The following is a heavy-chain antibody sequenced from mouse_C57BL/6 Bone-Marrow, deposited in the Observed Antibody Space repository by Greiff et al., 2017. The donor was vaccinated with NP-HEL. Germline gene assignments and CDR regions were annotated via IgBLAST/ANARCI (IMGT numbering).Heavy chain of an antibody. CDR2: IYPRSGNT. V-gene: IGHV1-81*01. J-gene: IGHJ2*01. CDR1: GYTFTSYG. Sequence: VKLMESGAELARPGASVKLSCKASGYTFTSYGISWVKQRTGQGLEWIGEIYPRSGNTYYNEKFKGKATLTADKSSSTAYMELRSLTSEDSAVYFCARLYYYGSSSYFDYWGQGNTLTVTS. CDR3: ARLYYYGSSSYFDY. D-gene: IGHD1-1*01.